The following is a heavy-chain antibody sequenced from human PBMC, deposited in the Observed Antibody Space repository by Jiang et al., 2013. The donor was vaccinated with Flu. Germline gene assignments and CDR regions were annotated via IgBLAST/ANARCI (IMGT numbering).Heavy chain of an antibody. CDR1: GDSVSSNSAA. CDR2: AYYRSKWYI. Sequence: SQTLSLTCAISGDSVSSNSAAWNWIRQSPSRGLEWLGRAYYRSKWYIDYAMTVKSRIIITPDTSKNQFSLQLNSVTPQDTAVYYCVRGAGAADYWGQGTLVTVSS. D-gene: IGHD2-15*01. J-gene: IGHJ4*02. V-gene: IGHV6-1*01. CDR3: VRGAGAADY.